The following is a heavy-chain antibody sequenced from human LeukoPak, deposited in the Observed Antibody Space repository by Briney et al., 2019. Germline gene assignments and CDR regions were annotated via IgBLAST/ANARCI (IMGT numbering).Heavy chain of an antibody. V-gene: IGHV4-59*01. CDR2: IYDSGNT. CDR3: ATRRGFELFFDL. D-gene: IGHD3-10*01. J-gene: IGHJ4*02. Sequence: PSETLSLTCTVSGPFIKTYYWSWIRQVPGKGLEWIGHIYDSGNTNYNPSLKSRVTILADTSKSQFSLKLNSVTAADTAVYFCATRRGFELFFDLWGQGTLVTVSS. CDR1: GPFIKTYY.